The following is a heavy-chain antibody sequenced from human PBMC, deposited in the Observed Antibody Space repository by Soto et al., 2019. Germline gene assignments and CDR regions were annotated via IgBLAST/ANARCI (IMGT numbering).Heavy chain of an antibody. CDR1: GFTFSSYA. CDR2: ISGSGGST. V-gene: IGHV3-23*01. Sequence: GGSLRLSCAASGFTFSSYAMSWVRQAPGKGLEWVSAISGSGGSTYYADSVKGRFTISRDNSKNTLYLQMNSLRAEDTAVYYCAKSLVPFGVVKFDAFDIWGQGTMVTVSS. D-gene: IGHD3-3*01. J-gene: IGHJ3*02. CDR3: AKSLVPFGVVKFDAFDI.